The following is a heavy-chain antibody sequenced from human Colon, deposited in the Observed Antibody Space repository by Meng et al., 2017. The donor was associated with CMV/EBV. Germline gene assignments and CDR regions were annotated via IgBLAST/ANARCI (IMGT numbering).Heavy chain of an antibody. CDR2: ISHTSDT. D-gene: IGHD6-13*01. V-gene: IGHV3-21*06. Sequence: GGSLRLSCAASGFTFSSYSLNWVRLAPGKGLEWVASISHTSDTYYADSLKGRFTLSRDNAQNSVYLHMNSLTAEDTAVYYCARGWPPDFWGQGTLVTVSS. CDR1: GFTFSSYS. CDR3: ARGWPPDF. J-gene: IGHJ1*01.